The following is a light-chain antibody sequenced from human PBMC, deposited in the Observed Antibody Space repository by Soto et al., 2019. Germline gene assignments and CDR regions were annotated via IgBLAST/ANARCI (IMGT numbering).Light chain of an antibody. CDR3: QQYNSYSLT. CDR2: KAS. V-gene: IGKV1-5*03. J-gene: IGKJ4*01. CDR1: QSISSW. Sequence: DIQMTQSPSTLSASVGDRITITCRASQSISSWLAWYQQKPGKAPKLLIYKASSLESGVPSRFSGSGSGTEFSLTISSLQPDDFATYYCQQYNSYSLTFGGGTKVEIK.